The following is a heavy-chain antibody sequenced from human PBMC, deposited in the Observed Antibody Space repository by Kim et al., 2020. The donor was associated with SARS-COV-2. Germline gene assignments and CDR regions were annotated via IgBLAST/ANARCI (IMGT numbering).Heavy chain of an antibody. Sequence: GGSLRLSCAASGFTFSSYAMSWVRQAPGKGLEWVSAISGSGGSTYYADSVKGRFTISRDNSKNTLYLQMNSLRAEDTAVYYCAKEDTVTTLYYYYGMDVWGQGTTVTVFS. CDR1: GFTFSSYA. V-gene: IGHV3-23*01. CDR3: AKEDTVTTLYYYYGMDV. J-gene: IGHJ6*02. D-gene: IGHD4-17*01. CDR2: ISGSGGST.